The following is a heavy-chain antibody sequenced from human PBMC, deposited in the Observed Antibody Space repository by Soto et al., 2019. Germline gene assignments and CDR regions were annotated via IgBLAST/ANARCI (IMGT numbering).Heavy chain of an antibody. CDR2: IKFDGSEK. J-gene: IGHJ4*02. CDR1: GFSFSDYW. D-gene: IGHD2-2*01. CDR3: VKDGGYCSSATCYSPRNHYFDS. Sequence: GGSLRLSCIDSGFSFSDYWMSWVRQAPGKGPEWVANIKFDGSEKQYVDSVRGRFSISRDNFRNSLFLQMNSLRAGDTAIYYCVKDGGYCSSATCYSPRNHYFDSWGQGTLVTVSS. V-gene: IGHV3-7*03.